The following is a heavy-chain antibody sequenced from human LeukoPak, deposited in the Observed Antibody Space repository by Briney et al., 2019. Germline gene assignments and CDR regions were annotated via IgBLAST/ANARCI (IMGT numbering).Heavy chain of an antibody. V-gene: IGHV4-39*01. CDR3: ARHARWELYYFDY. J-gene: IGHJ4*02. Sequence: SETLSLTCTVSGGSISSSSYYWGWIRQPPGKGLEWIGNIYYSGSTYYNPSLKSRVTISVDTSKNQFSLKLSSVTAADTAVYYCARHARWELYYFDYWGQGTLVTVSS. CDR2: IYYSGST. D-gene: IGHD1-26*01. CDR1: GGSISSSSYY.